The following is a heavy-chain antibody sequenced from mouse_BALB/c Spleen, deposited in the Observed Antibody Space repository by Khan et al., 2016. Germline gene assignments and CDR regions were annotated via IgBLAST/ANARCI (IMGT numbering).Heavy chain of an antibody. CDR3: ARSLLAWFAY. D-gene: IGHD2-1*01. CDR1: GYSITSDYA. Sequence: EVQLQESGPGLVKPSQSLSITCTVTGYSITSDYAWNWIRQFPGNKLEWMGYISYSGSTRHNPSLKSRISITRDTSKNQFFLQLNSVTTEDTATYYCARSLLAWFAYWGQGTLVTVSA. J-gene: IGHJ3*01. CDR2: ISYSGST. V-gene: IGHV3-2*02.